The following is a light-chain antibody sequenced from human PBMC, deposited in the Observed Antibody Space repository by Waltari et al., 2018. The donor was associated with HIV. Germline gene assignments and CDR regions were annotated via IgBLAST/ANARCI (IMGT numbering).Light chain of an antibody. CDR1: DPNIGSNY. CDR3: ASWDDNLNSWV. J-gene: IGLJ3*02. Sequence: QSVVTQPPSASGTPGQRVTISCSGSDPNIGSNYVYWYQDLPGTAPKLLIYKNNQRPSGVPDRFSGSKSDTSASLAISGLRSEDEADYYCASWDDNLNSWVFGGGTKLTVL. CDR2: KNN. V-gene: IGLV1-47*01.